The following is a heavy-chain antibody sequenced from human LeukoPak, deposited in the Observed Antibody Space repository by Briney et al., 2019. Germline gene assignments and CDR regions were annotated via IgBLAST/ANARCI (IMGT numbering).Heavy chain of an antibody. Sequence: PGGSLRLSCAASAFTFSNYWMHWVRQAPGKGLVWVSRINSDGSGTAYADFVKGRFSISRDNAKNTLYLQMTSLRAEDTAVYYCARGMLRGVMDYWGQGTLVTVSS. CDR1: AFTFSNYW. V-gene: IGHV3-74*01. CDR3: ARGMLRGVMDY. J-gene: IGHJ4*02. D-gene: IGHD3-10*01. CDR2: INSDGSGT.